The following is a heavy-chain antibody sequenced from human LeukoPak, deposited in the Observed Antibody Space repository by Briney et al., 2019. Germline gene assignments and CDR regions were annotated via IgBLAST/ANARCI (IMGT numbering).Heavy chain of an antibody. CDR2: IIPIFGTA. D-gene: IGHD3-22*01. J-gene: IGHJ5*02. Sequence: ASVKVSCKASGGTFSSYAISWVRQAPGQGLEWMGGIIPIFGTANYAQKFQGRVTITADESTSTAYMELSSLRSEDTAVYYCARATYYYDSSGLFDPWGQGTLVTVSS. CDR1: GGTFSSYA. CDR3: ARATYYYDSSGLFDP. V-gene: IGHV1-69*13.